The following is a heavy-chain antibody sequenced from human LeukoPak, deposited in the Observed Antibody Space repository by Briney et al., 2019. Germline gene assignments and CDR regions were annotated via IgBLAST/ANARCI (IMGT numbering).Heavy chain of an antibody. CDR1: GFTSSSYW. CDR2: IKQDGSEK. Sequence: PGGSLRLSCAASGFTSSSYWMSWVRQAPGKGLEWLANIKQDGSEKYYVDSVKGRFTISRDNAKNSLYLQMNSLRAEDAAVYYCARDDCSIIRCYHNWFEPWGQGTLVTVSS. J-gene: IGHJ5*02. V-gene: IGHV3-7*01. D-gene: IGHD2-2*01. CDR3: ARDDCSIIRCYHNWFEP.